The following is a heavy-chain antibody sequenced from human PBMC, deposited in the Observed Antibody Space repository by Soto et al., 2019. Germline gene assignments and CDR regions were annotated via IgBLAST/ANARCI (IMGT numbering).Heavy chain of an antibody. D-gene: IGHD5-18*01. CDR3: AKDIDGGGYSSDY. V-gene: IGHV3-30*18. CDR1: GFTFSSYG. Sequence: QVQLVESGGGVVQPGRSLRLSCAASGFTFSSYGMHWVRQAPGKGLEWVAVISYDGSNKYYADSVKGRFTISRDNSKNTLYLQMNSLRAEDTAVYYCAKDIDGGGYSSDYWGQGTLVTVSS. CDR2: ISYDGSNK. J-gene: IGHJ4*02.